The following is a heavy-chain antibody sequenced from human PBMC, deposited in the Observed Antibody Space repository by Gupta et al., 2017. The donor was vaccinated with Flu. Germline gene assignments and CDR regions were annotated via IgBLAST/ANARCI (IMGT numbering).Heavy chain of an antibody. D-gene: IGHD3-22*01. Sequence: EVQLVQSGAEVKKPGESLKISCKGSGYSFTSYWIGWVRTMPGKGLEWMGIIYPGDSDTRYSPSFQGQVTISADKSISTAYLQWSSLKASDTAMYYCARLSRSSGYYGGYYFDYWGQGTLVSVSS. CDR1: GYSFTSYW. CDR2: IYPGDSDT. V-gene: IGHV5-51*01. CDR3: ARLSRSSGYYGGYYFDY. J-gene: IGHJ4*02.